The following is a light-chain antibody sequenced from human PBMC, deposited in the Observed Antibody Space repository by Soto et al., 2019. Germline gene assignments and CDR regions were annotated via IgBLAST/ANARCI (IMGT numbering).Light chain of an antibody. CDR2: TAS. Sequence: DIQMTQSPSSLSASVGDRVTITCRPSQGIGTALAWYQQKPGAVPKLMVHTASTLQSGVPSRFSGSGSGTNFTLTISSLQPEDVATYYCQEYDRAPTFGPGTKVEIK. CDR1: QGIGTA. V-gene: IGKV1-27*01. J-gene: IGKJ1*01. CDR3: QEYDRAPT.